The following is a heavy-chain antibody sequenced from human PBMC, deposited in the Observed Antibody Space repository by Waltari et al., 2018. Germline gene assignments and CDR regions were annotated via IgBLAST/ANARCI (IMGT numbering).Heavy chain of an antibody. V-gene: IGHV3-30*18. CDR3: AKEGDYYGSGSYSDNWFDP. J-gene: IGHJ5*02. D-gene: IGHD3-10*01. Sequence: QVQLVESGGGVVQPGRSLRLSCAASGFTFSSYGMHWVRQAPGKGLEWVAVRSYDGSNKYYADSVKGRFTISRDNSKNTLYLQMNSLRAEDTAVYYCAKEGDYYGSGSYSDNWFDPWGQGTLVTVSS. CDR2: RSYDGSNK. CDR1: GFTFSSYG.